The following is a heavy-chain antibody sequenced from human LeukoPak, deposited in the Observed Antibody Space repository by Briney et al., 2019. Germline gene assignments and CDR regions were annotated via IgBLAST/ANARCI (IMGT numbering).Heavy chain of an antibody. D-gene: IGHD3-22*01. Sequence: GGSLRLSCAASGFTFSDYYMSWIRQAPGKGLEWVSGISWNSGSIGYADSVKGRFTISRDNAKNSVYLQMNSLRAEDTALHYCAKDMDSSGYYGMDVWGQGTTVTVSS. CDR3: AKDMDSSGYYGMDV. V-gene: IGHV3-9*01. J-gene: IGHJ6*01. CDR1: GFTFSDYY. CDR2: ISWNSGSI.